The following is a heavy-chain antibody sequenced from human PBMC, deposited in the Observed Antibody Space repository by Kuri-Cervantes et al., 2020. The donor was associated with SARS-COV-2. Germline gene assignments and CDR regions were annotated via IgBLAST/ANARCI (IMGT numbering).Heavy chain of an antibody. Sequence: GESLKIPCVASGFTFSNYAIHWVRQAPGKGLEWVSVIWYDGKNEYYAGSVKGRFNISRDTSKSTVSLHMNSLRAEDTAMYYCATGAANSYMDVWGRGTTVTVSS. CDR2: IWYDGKNE. CDR3: ATGAANSYMDV. CDR1: GFTFSNYA. D-gene: IGHD3-10*01. J-gene: IGHJ6*03. V-gene: IGHV3-33*08.